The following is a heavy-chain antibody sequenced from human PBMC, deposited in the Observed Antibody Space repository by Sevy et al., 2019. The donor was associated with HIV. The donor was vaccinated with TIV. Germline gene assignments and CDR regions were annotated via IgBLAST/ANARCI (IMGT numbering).Heavy chain of an antibody. CDR3: ARDRIFAVGFNGMDV. CDR1: GGSVSSGGHY. J-gene: IGHJ6*02. V-gene: IGHV4-61*08. CDR2: IHYSGNT. D-gene: IGHD3-3*02. Sequence: SETLSLTCTVSGGSVSSGGHYWGWVRQPPGKGLEWIGYIHYSGNTNYNPSLKSRVTISVDTSKEQFSLKLSSVTAADTAVHYCARDRIFAVGFNGMDVWGQGTTVTVSS.